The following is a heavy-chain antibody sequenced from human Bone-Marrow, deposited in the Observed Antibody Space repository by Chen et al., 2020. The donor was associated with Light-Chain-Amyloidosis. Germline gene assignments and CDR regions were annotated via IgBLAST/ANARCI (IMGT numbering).Heavy chain of an antibody. D-gene: IGHD6-13*01. CDR3: ARKYRRIAADGTGYYYYGMDV. V-gene: IGHV3-74*01. CDR2: INDDGSST. J-gene: IGHJ6*02. CDR1: GFTLSTYW. Sequence: EVQLVESGGGLVQPGGSLRLSCAVSGFTLSTYWMHWGRQAPGKGLVWLSRINDDGSSTAYADSVKGRFTISRDNSKNTLYLQMNSLRAEDTAVYYCARKYRRIAADGTGYYYYGMDVWGQGTTVTVAS.